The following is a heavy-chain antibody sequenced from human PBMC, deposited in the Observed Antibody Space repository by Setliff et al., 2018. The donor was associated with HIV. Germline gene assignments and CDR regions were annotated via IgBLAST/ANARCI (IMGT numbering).Heavy chain of an antibody. D-gene: IGHD2-15*01. Sequence: ASVKVSCKASGGTFSSYTISWVRQAPGQGLEWMGVIHPSGGSTSYAQSFQDRDTMTRDTSTSTVYMELSSLRSEDTAVYYCARVRYCSGGSCYGGEYWFDPWGQGTLVTVSS. CDR2: IHPSGGST. CDR3: ARVRYCSGGSCYGGEYWFDP. CDR1: GGTFSSYT. V-gene: IGHV1-46*01. J-gene: IGHJ5*02.